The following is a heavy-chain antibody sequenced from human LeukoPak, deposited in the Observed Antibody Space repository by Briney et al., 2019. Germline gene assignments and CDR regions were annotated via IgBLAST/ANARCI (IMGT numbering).Heavy chain of an antibody. V-gene: IGHV1-3*01. CDR3: ARDLSLLWFGELSSPDY. CDR2: INAGNGNT. J-gene: IGHJ4*02. CDR1: GYTFTSYA. D-gene: IGHD3-10*01. Sequence: ASVKVSCKASGYTFTSYAMHWVRQAPGQRLEWMGWINAGNGNTKYSQKFQGRVTITRDTSASTAYMELSSLRSEDTAVFYCARDLSLLWFGELSSPDYWGQGTLVTVSS.